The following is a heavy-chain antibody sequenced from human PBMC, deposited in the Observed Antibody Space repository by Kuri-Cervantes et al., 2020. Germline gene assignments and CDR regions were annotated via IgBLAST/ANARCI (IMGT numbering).Heavy chain of an antibody. CDR3: TRVKTGGYYYYYYYMDV. D-gene: IGHD2-8*02. CDR2: IRSKAYGETT. V-gene: IGHV3-49*04. Sequence: GESLKISCAASGFTFSSYWMSWVRQAPGKGLEWVGFIRSKAYGETTEYAASVKGRFTISRDDSKSIAYLQMNSLKTEDTAVYYCTRVKTGGYYYYYYYMDVWGKGTTVTVSS. J-gene: IGHJ6*03. CDR1: GFTFSSYW.